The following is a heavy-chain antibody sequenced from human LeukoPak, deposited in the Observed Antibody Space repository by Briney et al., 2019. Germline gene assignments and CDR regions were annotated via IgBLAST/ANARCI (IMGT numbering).Heavy chain of an antibody. CDR3: AKDRGALLDY. J-gene: IGHJ4*02. V-gene: IGHV3-30*02. CDR2: IRYDGSNK. D-gene: IGHD3-10*01. CDR1: GFTFSSYG. Sequence: PGGSLRLSCAASGFTFSSYGMHWVRQTPGKGLEWVAFIRYDGSNKYYADSVKGRFTISRDNSKNTLYLQMNSLRAEDTAVYYCAKDRGALLDYWGQGTLVTVSS.